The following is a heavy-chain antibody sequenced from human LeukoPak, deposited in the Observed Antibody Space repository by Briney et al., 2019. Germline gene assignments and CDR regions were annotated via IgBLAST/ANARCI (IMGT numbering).Heavy chain of an antibody. D-gene: IGHD4-17*01. V-gene: IGHV3-9*03. J-gene: IGHJ4*02. CDR1: GFTFDDYA. CDR3: AKGNYGDGGPFDY. CDR2: ISWKSGSI. Sequence: PGRSLRLSCAASGFTFDDYAMHWVRQAPGKGLEWVSGISWKSGSIVYADSVKGRFTISRDNAKNSLYLQMNSLRAEDMALYYCAKGNYGDGGPFDYWGQGTLVTVSS.